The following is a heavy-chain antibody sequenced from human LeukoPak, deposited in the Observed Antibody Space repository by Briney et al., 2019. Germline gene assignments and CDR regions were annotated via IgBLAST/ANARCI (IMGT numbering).Heavy chain of an antibody. CDR2: ISGNGGTT. Sequence: PGGSLRLSCVASGLTLSSYATTRVRQGPGKGLGWVSGISGNGGTTYNAGSGKVRFTISRDNSKNTLYLQMDSLRIEDTAVYYCAKGGRWDYYDSSHWGQGTMVTVSS. V-gene: IGHV3-23*01. D-gene: IGHD3-22*01. J-gene: IGHJ3*01. CDR1: GLTLSSYA. CDR3: AKGGRWDYYDSSH.